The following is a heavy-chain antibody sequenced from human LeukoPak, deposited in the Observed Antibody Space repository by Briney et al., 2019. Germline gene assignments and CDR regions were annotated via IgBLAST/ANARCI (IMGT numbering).Heavy chain of an antibody. CDR2: IYYSGST. Sequence: PSETLFLTCTVSGGSISSGDYYWSWIRQPPGKGLEWIGYIYYSGSTYYNPSLKSRVTISVDTSKNQFSLKLSSVTAADTAVYYCANGYSGYGGDYWGQGTLVTVSS. D-gene: IGHD5-12*01. CDR1: GGSISSGDYY. J-gene: IGHJ4*02. V-gene: IGHV4-30-4*01. CDR3: ANGYSGYGGDY.